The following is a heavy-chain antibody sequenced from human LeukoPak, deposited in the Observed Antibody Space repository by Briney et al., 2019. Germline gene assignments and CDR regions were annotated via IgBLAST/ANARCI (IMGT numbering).Heavy chain of an antibody. Sequence: ASVKVSCKASGHTFTNYGITWVRQAPGQGLEWMGWISAYNGNTNYAQKFQGRVTMTTDTSTNTVYMELRSLRSDDTAVYYCARTIYSGSYYFDYWGQGTLVTVSS. J-gene: IGHJ4*02. D-gene: IGHD1-26*01. V-gene: IGHV1-18*01. CDR1: GHTFTNYG. CDR3: ARTIYSGSYYFDY. CDR2: ISAYNGNT.